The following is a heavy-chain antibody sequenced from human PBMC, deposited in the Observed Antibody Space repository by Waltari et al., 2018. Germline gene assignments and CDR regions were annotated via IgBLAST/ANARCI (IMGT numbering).Heavy chain of an antibody. CDR1: GGPISSRSYY. D-gene: IGHD3-3*01. Sequence: QLQLQESGPGLVKPSETLSLTCTVSGGPISSRSYYWGSLPQPAATGLEWIGSIYYSGSTYYNPSLKSRVTISVDTSKNQFSLKLSSVTAADTAVYYCARGNYDFWSGAARYYGMDVWGQGTTVTVSS. CDR2: IYYSGST. J-gene: IGHJ6*02. CDR3: ARGNYDFWSGAARYYGMDV. V-gene: IGHV4-39*07.